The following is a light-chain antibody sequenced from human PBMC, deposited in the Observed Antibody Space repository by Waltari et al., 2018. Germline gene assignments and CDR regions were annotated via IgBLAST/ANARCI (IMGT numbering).Light chain of an antibody. CDR3: QSYDSSLSGYV. CDR2: GDS. V-gene: IGLV1-40*01. Sequence: QSVLTQPPSVSGAPGQRVTISCTGSSSNIGAGYDVHWYQQLPGTAPKVLIYGDSNRPSGVPDRISGSKSGTSASLVITGLQTEDEADYYCQSYDSSLSGYVFGTGTKVTVL. CDR1: SSNIGAGYD. J-gene: IGLJ1*01.